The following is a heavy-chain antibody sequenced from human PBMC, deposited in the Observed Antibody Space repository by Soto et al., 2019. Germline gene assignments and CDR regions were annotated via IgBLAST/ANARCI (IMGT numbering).Heavy chain of an antibody. CDR3: ARDLAPYCTNGGGYEKWYNWFDP. J-gene: IGHJ5*02. D-gene: IGHD2-8*01. V-gene: IGHV1-18*04. CDR2: ISAYNGNT. Sequence: ASVKVSCKASGYTFTSYGISWVRQAPGQGLEWMGWISAYNGNTNYAQELQGRVTMTTDTSTSTAYMELRSLRSDDTAVYYCARDLAPYCTNGGGYEKWYNWFDPWGQGTLVTVSS. CDR1: GYTFTSYG.